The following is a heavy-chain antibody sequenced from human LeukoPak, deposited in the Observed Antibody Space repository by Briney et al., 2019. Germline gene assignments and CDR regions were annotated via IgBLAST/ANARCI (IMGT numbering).Heavy chain of an antibody. CDR3: ARGVQWELLRGFFDY. J-gene: IGHJ4*02. CDR2: INPNSGGT. CDR1: GYTFTGYY. Sequence: ASVKVSCKASGYTFTGYYMHWVRQAPGQGLEWMGWINPNSGGTNYAQKFQGRVTMTRDTSISTAYMELSRVRSDDTAVYYCARGVQWELLRGFFDYWGQGTLVTVSS. V-gene: IGHV1-2*02. D-gene: IGHD1-26*01.